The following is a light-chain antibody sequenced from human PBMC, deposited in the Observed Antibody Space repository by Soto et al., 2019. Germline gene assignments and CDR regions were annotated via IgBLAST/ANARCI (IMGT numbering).Light chain of an antibody. CDR1: QSVSSSY. CDR2: GAS. Sequence: EIVLTQSPGTLSLSPGERATLSCRASQSVSSSYLAWYQQKPGQAPRLLIYGASSRATGIPDRFSGSGSGTDFTLTISRLEPEDFAVYYGQQYGISTGYTFGQGTKLEIK. V-gene: IGKV3-20*01. J-gene: IGKJ2*01. CDR3: QQYGISTGYT.